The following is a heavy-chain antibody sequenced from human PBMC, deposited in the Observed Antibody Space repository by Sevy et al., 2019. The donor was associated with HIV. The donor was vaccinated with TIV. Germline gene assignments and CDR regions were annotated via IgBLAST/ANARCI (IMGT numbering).Heavy chain of an antibody. Sequence: SETLSLTCTVSGGSIISSDSYWSWIRQPPGKGLEWIGYIHYTGGTYYNPFLKSRVAMSLDTSEKQFSLKLNFLTAADTAVYYCASKRGYNHGSFDYWGQGTLVTVSS. CDR1: GGSIISSDSY. CDR3: ASKRGYNHGSFDY. D-gene: IGHD5-12*01. J-gene: IGHJ4*02. CDR2: IHYTGGT. V-gene: IGHV4-30-4*01.